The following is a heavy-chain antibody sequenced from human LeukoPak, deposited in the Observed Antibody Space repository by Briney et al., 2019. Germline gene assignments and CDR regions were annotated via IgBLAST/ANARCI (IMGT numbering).Heavy chain of an antibody. Sequence: GRSLRLSCAASGFTFDDYAMHWVRQAPGKALEWVSGINWKSGRLGYADSVKGRFTISRDNAKNSLYLQMNSVRAEDTALYYCAVYDSSGYRNFDYWGQGTLVTVSS. V-gene: IGHV3-9*01. D-gene: IGHD3-22*01. J-gene: IGHJ4*02. CDR1: GFTFDDYA. CDR2: INWKSGRL. CDR3: AVYDSSGYRNFDY.